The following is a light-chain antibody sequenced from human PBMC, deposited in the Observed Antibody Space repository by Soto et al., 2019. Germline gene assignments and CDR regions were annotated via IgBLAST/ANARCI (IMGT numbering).Light chain of an antibody. V-gene: IGKV1-39*01. Sequence: DLQMTQSPSSLSASVGDRVTISCRSSQSINTFLNWYQQKPGKAPNLLIYAASSLHSGVPSRFSGIGSGTDFTLTISSLQPEDFATYYCQQSHSSPRTFGHGTKVEIK. CDR2: AAS. CDR1: QSINTF. CDR3: QQSHSSPRT. J-gene: IGKJ1*01.